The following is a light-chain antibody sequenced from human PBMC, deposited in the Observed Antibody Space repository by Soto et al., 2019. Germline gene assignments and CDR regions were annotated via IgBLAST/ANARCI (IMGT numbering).Light chain of an antibody. V-gene: IGKV1-5*03. CDR3: QQYNSYPPWT. J-gene: IGKJ1*01. Sequence: DIQMTQSPSTLSASVGDRVTITCRASQSISSWLAWYQQKPGKAPKLLIYKASSLESGVPSRFSGSGSGTEFTLTISSLQHDDFATYYCQQYNSYPPWTFGQGTKVEIK. CDR2: KAS. CDR1: QSISSW.